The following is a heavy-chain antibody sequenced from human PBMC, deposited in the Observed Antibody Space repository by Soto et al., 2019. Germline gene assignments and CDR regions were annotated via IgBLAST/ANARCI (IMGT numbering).Heavy chain of an antibody. CDR3: AREFSSSSDYYFYGMDV. D-gene: IGHD6-6*01. J-gene: IGHJ6*02. CDR2: INPNSGGR. V-gene: IGHV1-2*04. Sequence: ASVKVSCKASGYTFTGYYIHWVRQAPGQGLEWMGWINPNSGGRNYAQKFQGWVTMTRDTSISTAYMELSRLSSDDTAVYYCAREFSSSSDYYFYGMDVWGQGPTVTVSS. CDR1: GYTFTGYY.